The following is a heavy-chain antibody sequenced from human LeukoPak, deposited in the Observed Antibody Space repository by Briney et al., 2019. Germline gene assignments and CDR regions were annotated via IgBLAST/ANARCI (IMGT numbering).Heavy chain of an antibody. V-gene: IGHV3-23*01. CDR1: GFTFSTYA. Sequence: PGGSLRLSCAASGFTFSTYAMSRVRQAPGKGLEWVSGISGSGGRTYYADSMKGRFTISRDNSKNTVYLQMNSLRAEDTAVYYCAKEDSSSWYSYFQHWGQGTLVTVSS. CDR2: ISGSGGRT. CDR3: AKEDSSSWYSYFQH. D-gene: IGHD6-13*01. J-gene: IGHJ1*01.